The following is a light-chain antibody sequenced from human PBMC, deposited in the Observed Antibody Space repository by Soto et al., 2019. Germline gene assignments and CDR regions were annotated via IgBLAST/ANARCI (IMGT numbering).Light chain of an antibody. CDR3: PQRSNWPSFT. J-gene: IGKJ4*01. Sequence: EIVLTQSPATLSLSPGERATLSCRASQSVRSSLAGYQQKPDQAPRLLFYDAYNRATGIPARFSGSGSGTHFTLTISSLDHEDFAVYYCPQRSNWPSFTCGGRTKVEIK. CDR1: QSVRSS. V-gene: IGKV3-11*01. CDR2: DAY.